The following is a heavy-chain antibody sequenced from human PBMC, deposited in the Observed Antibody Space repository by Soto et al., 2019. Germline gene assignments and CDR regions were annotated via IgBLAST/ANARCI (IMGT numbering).Heavy chain of an antibody. CDR2: ISAYNGNT. CDR1: GYTFTSYG. CDR3: ARDDPTDDYGDYWSWFDP. J-gene: IGHJ5*02. D-gene: IGHD4-17*01. Sequence: GASVKVSCKASGYTFTSYGISWVRQAPGQGLEWMGWISAYNGNTNYAQKLQGRVTMTTDTSTGTAYMELRSLRSDDTAVYYCARDDPTDDYGDYWSWFDPWGQGTLVTVSS. V-gene: IGHV1-18*01.